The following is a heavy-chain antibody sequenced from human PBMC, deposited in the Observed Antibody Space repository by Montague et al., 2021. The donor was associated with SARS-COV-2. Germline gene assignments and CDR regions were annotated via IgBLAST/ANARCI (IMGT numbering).Heavy chain of an antibody. CDR1: GFTFSSYA. D-gene: IGHD4-17*01. V-gene: IGHV3-23*03. CDR3: ATTTGLGS. J-gene: IGHJ5*02. Sequence: SLRLSCAASGFTFSSYAMSWVRQAPGKGLEWVSVIYSGGSSTYYADSVKGRFTIPRDNSKNTLYLQMNSLRAEDTAVYYCATTTGLGSWGQGTLVTVSS. CDR2: IYSGGSST.